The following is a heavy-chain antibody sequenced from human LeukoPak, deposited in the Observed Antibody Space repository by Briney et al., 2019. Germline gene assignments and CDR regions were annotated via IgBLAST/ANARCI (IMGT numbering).Heavy chain of an antibody. J-gene: IGHJ5*02. Sequence: SETLSLTCTVSGGSISSYYWSWIRQPAGKGLEWIGRIYTSGSTNYNPSLKSRVTMSVDTSKNQFSLKLSSVTAADTAVYCCARDSGGWYYYGSGSYYEAINWFDPWGQGTLVTVSS. V-gene: IGHV4-4*07. CDR2: IYTSGST. D-gene: IGHD3-10*01. CDR1: GGSISSYY. CDR3: ARDSGGWYYYGSGSYYEAINWFDP.